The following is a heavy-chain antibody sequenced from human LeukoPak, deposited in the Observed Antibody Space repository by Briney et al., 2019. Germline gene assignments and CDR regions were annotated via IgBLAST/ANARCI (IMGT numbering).Heavy chain of an antibody. CDR3: AKEKVIAVAGTLGFDP. Sequence: GGSLRLSCAAPGFTFSSNAMSWGRQAPGKGLEWVSAISGSGGNTYYADSVKGRFTISRDNSKNKMYLQMNSLRAEDTDVYYCAKEKVIAVAGTLGFDPWGQGTLVTVSS. D-gene: IGHD6-19*01. V-gene: IGHV3-23*01. CDR1: GFTFSSNA. J-gene: IGHJ5*02. CDR2: ISGSGGNT.